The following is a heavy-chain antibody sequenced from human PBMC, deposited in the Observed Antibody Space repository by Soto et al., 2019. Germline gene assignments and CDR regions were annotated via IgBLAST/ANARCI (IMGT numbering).Heavy chain of an antibody. CDR1: GDSVSSNSAA. CDR3: ARVDPYYYYYGMDV. Sequence: SQTLSLTCAISGDSVSSNSAAWNWIRQSPSRGLEWLGRTYYRSKWYNDYAVSVKSRITINPDTSKNQFSLKLSSVTAADTAVYYCARVDPYYYYYGMDVWGQGTTVTVSS. V-gene: IGHV6-1*01. CDR2: TYYRSKWYN. J-gene: IGHJ6*02.